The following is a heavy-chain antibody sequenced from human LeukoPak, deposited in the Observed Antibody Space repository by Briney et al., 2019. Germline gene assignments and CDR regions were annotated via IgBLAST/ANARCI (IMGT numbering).Heavy chain of an antibody. J-gene: IGHJ4*02. V-gene: IGHV4-34*01. CDR1: GGSFSGYY. CDR2: INHSGST. Sequence: PSETLSLTCAVYGGSFSGYYWSWIRQPPGKGLEWIGEINHSGSTNYNPSLKSRVTISVDTSKNQFSLKLSSVTAADTAVYYCASWEALYGSGSSCDYWGQGTLVTVSS. CDR3: ASWEALYGSGSSCDY. D-gene: IGHD3-10*01.